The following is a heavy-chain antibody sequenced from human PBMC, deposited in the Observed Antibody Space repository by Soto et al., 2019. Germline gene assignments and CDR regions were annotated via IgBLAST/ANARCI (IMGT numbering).Heavy chain of an antibody. CDR2: INAGNGNT. CDR1: GYTFTSYA. V-gene: IGHV1-3*01. Sequence: ASVKVSCKASGYTFTSYAMHWVRQAPGQRLEWMGRINAGNGNTKYSQKFQGRVTITRDASASTAYMELSSLRSEDTAVYYCARGYSGYLGWFDPWGQGTLITVSS. J-gene: IGHJ5*02. CDR3: ARGYSGYLGWFDP. D-gene: IGHD5-12*01.